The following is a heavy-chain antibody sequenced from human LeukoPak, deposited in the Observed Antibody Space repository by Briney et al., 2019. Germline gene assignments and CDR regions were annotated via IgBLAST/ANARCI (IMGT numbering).Heavy chain of an antibody. CDR1: GFSFSGST. Sequence: GPLRLSCAASGFSFSGSTVHWVRKSYGKGLEWVGHIDKKDNLYATAYAESVKGRFTISRDDSKDTAFLHMDSLKTEDTALYYCTRDRGTYNWFDPWGQGTLVTVSS. CDR2: IDKKDNLYAT. D-gene: IGHD2-15*01. J-gene: IGHJ5*02. V-gene: IGHV3-73*01. CDR3: TRDRGTYNWFDP.